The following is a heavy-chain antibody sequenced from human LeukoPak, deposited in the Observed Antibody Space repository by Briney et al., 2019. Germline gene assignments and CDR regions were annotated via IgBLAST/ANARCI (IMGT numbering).Heavy chain of an antibody. D-gene: IGHD3-22*01. CDR3: ARWGDYYDSSGYDPPYYYYGMDV. CDR2: TYTSGGT. Sequence: PSETLSLTSTAPVGPIRSYTWSWIRKPPGKGLRWIGYTYTSGGTNYNPSLKSRVTISVDTSKNQFSLKLSSVTAADTAVYYCARWGDYYDSSGYDPPYYYYGMDVWGQGTTVTVSS. J-gene: IGHJ6*02. CDR1: VGPIRSYT. V-gene: IGHV4-59*01.